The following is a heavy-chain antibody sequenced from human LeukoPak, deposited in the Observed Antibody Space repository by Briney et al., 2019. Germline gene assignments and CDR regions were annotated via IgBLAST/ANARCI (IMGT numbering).Heavy chain of an antibody. CDR1: GYTFTGYY. J-gene: IGHJ3*02. Sequence: ASVKVSCKASGYTFTGYYMHWVRHAPGQGLEWMGWINPNSGGTNYAQKFQGRVTMTRDTSISTAYMELSRLRSDDTAVYYCARGIVVVPAAYDAFDIWGQGTMVTVSS. D-gene: IGHD2-2*01. V-gene: IGHV1-2*02. CDR3: ARGIVVVPAAYDAFDI. CDR2: INPNSGGT.